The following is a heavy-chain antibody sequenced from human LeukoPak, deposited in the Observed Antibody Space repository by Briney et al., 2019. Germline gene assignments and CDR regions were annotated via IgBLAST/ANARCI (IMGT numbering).Heavy chain of an antibody. V-gene: IGHV3-23*05. CDR1: GFTFSDYA. D-gene: IGHD4-11*01. CDR2: FKTNYNQV. CDR3: ARSVPDYTRFDF. Sequence: GGSLRLSCVASGFTFSDYAMNWVRQAPGKGLEWVSTFKTNYNQVYYAESVRGRFTISTDNSKNTAYLQMNSLRVEDTALYYCARSVPDYTRFDFWGQGTLVTVSS. J-gene: IGHJ4*02.